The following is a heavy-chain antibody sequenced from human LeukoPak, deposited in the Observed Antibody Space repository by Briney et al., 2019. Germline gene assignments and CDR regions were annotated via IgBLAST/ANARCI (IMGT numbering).Heavy chain of an antibody. Sequence: VASVKASCKASGYTFTGYYIHWVRQAPGQGLEWMGWIDPNSGGTNYAQKFQGRVTMTRDTSISTAYMELSRLRSDDTAVYYCASEGYYDIGWGYYYYGMDVWGQGTTVTVSS. CDR2: IDPNSGGT. V-gene: IGHV1-2*02. D-gene: IGHD3-9*01. CDR3: ASEGYYDIGWGYYYYGMDV. CDR1: GYTFTGYY. J-gene: IGHJ6*02.